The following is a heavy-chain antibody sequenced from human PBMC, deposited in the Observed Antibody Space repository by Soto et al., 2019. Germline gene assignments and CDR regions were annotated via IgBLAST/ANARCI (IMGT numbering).Heavy chain of an antibody. V-gene: IGHV4-59*01. CDR1: GGSISSYY. Sequence: SATLSPTCSVAGGSISSYYWSWIRQPPGKGLEWIAYIYYSGSTSYNPSLKSRVSISLDTSKNQFSLKLSSVTAADTAVYYCALLYEGSAPNSGVSGFEKWGQETM. CDR3: ALLYEGSAPNSGVSGFEK. J-gene: IGHJ3*02. D-gene: IGHD3-3*01. CDR2: IYYSGST.